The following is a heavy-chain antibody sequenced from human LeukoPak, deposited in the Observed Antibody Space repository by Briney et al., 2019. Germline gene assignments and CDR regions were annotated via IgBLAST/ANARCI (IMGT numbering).Heavy chain of an antibody. J-gene: IGHJ5*02. CDR1: GGSISSGSYY. Sequence: PSETLSLTCTVSGGSISSGSYYWSWIRQPAGKGLEWIGRIYTSGSTNYNPSLKSRVTISVDTSKNQFSRKLSSVTAADTAVYYCASGGYWFDPWGQGTLVTVSS. CDR3: ASGGYWFDP. CDR2: IYTSGST. D-gene: IGHD2-2*01. V-gene: IGHV4-61*02.